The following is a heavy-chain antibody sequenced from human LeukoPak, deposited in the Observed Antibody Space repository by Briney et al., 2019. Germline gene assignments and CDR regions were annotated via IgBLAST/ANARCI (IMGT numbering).Heavy chain of an antibody. Sequence: QPGGSLRLSCAASGFTVSSNYMSWVRQAPGKGLEWVSVNYSGGSTYYADSVKGRFTISRDNSKKTLYLQMNSLRAEDTAVYYCARDSIYCSGRTCYSLWLYYSDYWGQGTLVTVSS. CDR2: NYSGGST. V-gene: IGHV3-66*02. CDR3: ARDSIYCSGRTCYSLWLYYSDY. J-gene: IGHJ4*02. CDR1: GFTVSSNY. D-gene: IGHD2-15*01.